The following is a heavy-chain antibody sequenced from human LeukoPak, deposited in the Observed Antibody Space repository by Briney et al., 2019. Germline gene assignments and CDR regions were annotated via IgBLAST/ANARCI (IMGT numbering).Heavy chain of an antibody. J-gene: IGHJ5*02. CDR2: IYHSGST. Sequence: PSETLSLTCAVSGGSISSSNWWSWVRQPPGKGLEWIGEIYHSGSTNYNPSLKSRVTISVDKSKNQFSLKLSSVTAADTAVYYCARVVDYYSSGSYYNGGFNWFDPWGQGTLVTVSS. CDR1: GGSISSSNW. CDR3: ARVVDYYSSGSYYNGGFNWFDP. D-gene: IGHD3-10*01. V-gene: IGHV4-4*02.